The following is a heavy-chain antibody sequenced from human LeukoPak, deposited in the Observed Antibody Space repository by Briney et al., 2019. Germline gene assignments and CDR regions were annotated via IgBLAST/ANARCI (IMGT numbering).Heavy chain of an antibody. CDR3: ARRHTGSYFFDY. D-gene: IGHD1-26*01. Sequence: GESLKISCEVSGYRFTSYWIAWVRQMPGKGLEWMGFIYPGDSDTRYSPSFQGQVTMSADKSISTAYLQWSSLKASDTAMYYCARRHTGSYFFDYWGQGTLVTVSS. J-gene: IGHJ4*02. CDR2: IYPGDSDT. V-gene: IGHV5-51*01. CDR1: GYRFTSYW.